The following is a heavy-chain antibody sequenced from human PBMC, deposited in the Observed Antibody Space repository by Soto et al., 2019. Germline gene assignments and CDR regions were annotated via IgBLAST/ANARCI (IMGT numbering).Heavy chain of an antibody. CDR2: ISGDGGTT. J-gene: IGHJ4*02. CDR1: GFTFGNYA. Sequence: EVQLLESGGGLAQPGGSLRLSCAASGFTFGNYAMTWVRQAPGKGLEWVSVISGDGGTTFYADSVKGRFTISRDNSKNTVYLQMNSLRAEDTAVYYCGKDVSPLGHCSGGGCYSDYWGQGTLVTVSS. V-gene: IGHV3-23*01. D-gene: IGHD2-15*01. CDR3: GKDVSPLGHCSGGGCYSDY.